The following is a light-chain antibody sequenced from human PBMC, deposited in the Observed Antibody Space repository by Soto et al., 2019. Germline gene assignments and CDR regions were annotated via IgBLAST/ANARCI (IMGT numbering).Light chain of an antibody. V-gene: IGKV4-1*01. CDR1: QSVLYSSDNKNY. CDR3: QQYYSSPRT. CDR2: WAF. J-gene: IGKJ1*01. Sequence: DIVMTQSPDSLAVSPGERATINCKSSQSVLYSSDNKNYLAWYQQKPGQPPKLLIYWAFNRESGVPDRISGSGSGTDFTLTISSLQAEDVAVYYCQQYYSSPRTFGQGTKVEIK.